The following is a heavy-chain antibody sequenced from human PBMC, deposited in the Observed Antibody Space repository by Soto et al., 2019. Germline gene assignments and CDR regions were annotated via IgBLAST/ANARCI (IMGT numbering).Heavy chain of an antibody. V-gene: IGHV1-8*01. Sequence: GASVKVSCKASGYTFTSYDIDWVRQATGQGLEWMGWMNPNSGNTGYAQKFQGRVTMTRNTSISTAYMELSSLRSEDTAVYYCARGHPYDFWSGYYTNYYYYGMDAWGQGTTVTVSS. CDR2: MNPNSGNT. CDR1: GYTFTSYD. CDR3: ARGHPYDFWSGYYTNYYYYGMDA. J-gene: IGHJ6*02. D-gene: IGHD3-3*01.